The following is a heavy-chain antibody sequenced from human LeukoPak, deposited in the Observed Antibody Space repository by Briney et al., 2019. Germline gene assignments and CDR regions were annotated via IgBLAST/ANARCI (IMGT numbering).Heavy chain of an antibody. Sequence: GGSLRLSCAASGFTFSSYSMNWVRQAPGKGLEWVSSISSSSSYIYYADSVKGRFTISRDNAKNSLYLQMNSLRAEDTAVYYCARDSRSEYYYGSGSSDWFDPWGQGTLVTVFS. CDR2: ISSSSSYI. V-gene: IGHV3-21*01. CDR1: GFTFSSYS. CDR3: ARDSRSEYYYGSGSSDWFDP. D-gene: IGHD3-10*01. J-gene: IGHJ5*02.